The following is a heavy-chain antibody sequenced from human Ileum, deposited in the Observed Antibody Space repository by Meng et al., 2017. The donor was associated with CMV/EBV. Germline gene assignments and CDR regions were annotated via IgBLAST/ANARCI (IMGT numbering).Heavy chain of an antibody. Sequence: ASVKVSCKASGYTFSNYDINWVRQAAGQGLEWMGWINPDSGNIGYAQKFQGRVAMTRDTSINTVYMELSSLRSEDTAIYYCALISYCTTVTCFFLDYWGQGTAVTVSS. J-gene: IGHJ4*02. D-gene: IGHD2-8*01. V-gene: IGHV1-8*02. CDR2: INPDSGNI. CDR1: GYTFSNYD. CDR3: ALISYCTTVTCFFLDY.